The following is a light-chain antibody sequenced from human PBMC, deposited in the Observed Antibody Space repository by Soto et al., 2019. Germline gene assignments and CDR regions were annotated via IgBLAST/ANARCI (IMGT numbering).Light chain of an antibody. CDR3: QQYGSPPYT. V-gene: IGKV3-20*01. Sequence: EIVLTQSPGTLSLSPGERATLTCRASQSVSDNYLAWYQQRPGRAPRLLIYGASSRAGGVPDKFCGSGSGTDFTLSITRLEPEDFAVYFCQQYGSPPYTFGQGARLEIK. J-gene: IGKJ2*01. CDR2: GAS. CDR1: QSVSDNY.